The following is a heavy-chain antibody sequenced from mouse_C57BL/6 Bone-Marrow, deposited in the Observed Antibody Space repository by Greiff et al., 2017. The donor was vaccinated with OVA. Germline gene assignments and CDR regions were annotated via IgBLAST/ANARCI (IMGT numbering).Heavy chain of an antibody. D-gene: IGHD1-1*01. CDR2: IHPNSGST. V-gene: IGHV1-64*01. CDR3: ARDYYGSSYEESYYFDY. J-gene: IGHJ2*01. Sequence: VQLQQSGTELVKPGASVKLSCKASGYTFTSYWMHWVKQRPGQGLEWIGMIHPNSGSTNYNEKFKSKATLTVDKSSSTAYMQLSSLTSEDSAVYYCARDYYGSSYEESYYFDYWGQGTTLTVSS. CDR1: GYTFTSYW.